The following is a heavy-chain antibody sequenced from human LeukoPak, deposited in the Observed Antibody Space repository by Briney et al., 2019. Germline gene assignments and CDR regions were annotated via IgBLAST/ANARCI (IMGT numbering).Heavy chain of an antibody. Sequence: PSETLSLTCTVYGGSISSSSYYWGWIRQPPGKGLEWMGSIYYSGSTYYNPSLKSRVTISVDTSKNQFSVKLSSVTAADTAVYYCARRGSSPNYYYYYMDVWGKGTTVTVSS. CDR2: IYYSGST. D-gene: IGHD6-6*01. CDR1: GGSISSSSYY. CDR3: ARRGSSPNYYYYYMDV. V-gene: IGHV4-39*01. J-gene: IGHJ6*03.